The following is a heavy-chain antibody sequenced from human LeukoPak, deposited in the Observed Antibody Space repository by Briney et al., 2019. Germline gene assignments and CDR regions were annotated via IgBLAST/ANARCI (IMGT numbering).Heavy chain of an antibody. CDR1: GFTFRDHF. Sequence: GGSLRLSCAASGFTFRDHFMTWIRQAPGKGLEWISYISGSGVTYYADSVKARFTISRNNAQNSLWLQMDSLRAEDTGVYYCARGGAARPDYWGQGTLVTVSS. D-gene: IGHD6-6*01. J-gene: IGHJ4*02. CDR2: ISGSGVT. V-gene: IGHV3-11*04. CDR3: ARGGAARPDY.